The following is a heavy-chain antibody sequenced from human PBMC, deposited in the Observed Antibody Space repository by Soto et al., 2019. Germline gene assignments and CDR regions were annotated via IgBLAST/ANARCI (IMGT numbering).Heavy chain of an antibody. CDR3: ATQDIVVVVAAEHAFDI. Sequence: SVKGSCKASGGTFSSYASSLVRQAPGQGLEWMGGIIPIFGTANYAQKFQGRVTITADESTSTAYMELSSLRSEDTAVYYCATQDIVVVVAAEHAFDIWGQGTMVTVSS. D-gene: IGHD2-15*01. CDR1: GGTFSSYA. CDR2: IIPIFGTA. V-gene: IGHV1-69*13. J-gene: IGHJ3*02.